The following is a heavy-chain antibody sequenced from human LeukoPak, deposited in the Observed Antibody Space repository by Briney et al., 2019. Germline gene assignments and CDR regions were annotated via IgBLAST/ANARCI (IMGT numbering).Heavy chain of an antibody. V-gene: IGHV1-3*01. CDR1: GYTFTKYV. CDR2: INAGNGDT. Sequence: EASVKVSCKASGYTFTKYVVHWARQAPGQRPEWMGWINAGNGDTKYSQNFQDRVTITRDTSANTAYMELSSLTSEDTALYYCARDDCGDTCYPGGYWGQGTLVTVSS. D-gene: IGHD2-21*01. J-gene: IGHJ4*02. CDR3: ARDDCGDTCYPGGY.